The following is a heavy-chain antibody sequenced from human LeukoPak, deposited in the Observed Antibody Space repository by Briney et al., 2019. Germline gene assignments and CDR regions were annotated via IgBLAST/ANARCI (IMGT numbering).Heavy chain of an antibody. CDR2: ISSSGSTI. CDR3: AELGITMIGGV. J-gene: IGHJ6*04. V-gene: IGHV3-48*04. Sequence: GGSLRLSCAASGFSFSLYSMNWVRQAPGKGLEWVSYISSSGSTIYYADSVKGRFTISRDNAKNSLYLQMNSLRAEDTAVYYCAELGITMIGGVWGKGTTVTISS. CDR1: GFSFSLYS. D-gene: IGHD3-10*02.